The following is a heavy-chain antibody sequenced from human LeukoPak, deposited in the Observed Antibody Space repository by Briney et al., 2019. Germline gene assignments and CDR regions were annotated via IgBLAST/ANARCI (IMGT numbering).Heavy chain of an antibody. CDR2: ISAYNGNT. D-gene: IGHD6-13*01. Sequence: ASVKVSCKASGYTFTSYGISWVRQAPGQGLEWMGWISAYNGNTNYAQKLQGRVTMTRDTSISTAYMELSRLRSDDTAVYYCARPYSSPEDNWFDPWGQGTLVTVSS. J-gene: IGHJ5*02. CDR1: GYTFTSYG. CDR3: ARPYSSPEDNWFDP. V-gene: IGHV1-18*01.